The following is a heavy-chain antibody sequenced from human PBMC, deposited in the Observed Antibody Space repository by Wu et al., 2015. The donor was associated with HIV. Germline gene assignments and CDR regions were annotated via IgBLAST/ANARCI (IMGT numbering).Heavy chain of an antibody. Sequence: QVQLVQSGAEVKKPGSSVKVSCKASGGTLSHYEITWMRQAPGQGLEWMGGIIPMFGTLNYAQKFKGRLTVTADESTATGYMELTSLRYEDTAVYYCAKGEPDYGDDSYDFYYMDVWGKGTTVTVSS. CDR1: GGTLSHYE. CDR3: AKGEPDYGDDSYDFYYMDV. CDR2: IIPMFGTL. J-gene: IGHJ6*03. V-gene: IGHV1-69*12. D-gene: IGHD4-17*01.